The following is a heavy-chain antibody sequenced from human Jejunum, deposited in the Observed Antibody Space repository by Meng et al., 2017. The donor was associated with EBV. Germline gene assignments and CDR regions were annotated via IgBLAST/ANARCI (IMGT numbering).Heavy chain of an antibody. V-gene: IGHV4-61*01. CDR3: ARGRGVTDYYDSSGSPFDY. J-gene: IGHJ4*02. Sequence: QVQLQESGPGLVKSSEXLSRICTVSGGSVRTGSYYWSWIRQPPGKGLEWIGYFYYSASPKYNPSLKSRATISADMSKNQFSLKLRSVTSADTAVYYCARGRGVTDYYDSSGSPFDYWGQGTLVTVSS. CDR2: FYYSASP. CDR1: GGSVRTGSYY. D-gene: IGHD3-22*01.